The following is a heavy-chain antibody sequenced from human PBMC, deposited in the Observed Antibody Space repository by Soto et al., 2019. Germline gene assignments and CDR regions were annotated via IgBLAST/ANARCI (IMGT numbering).Heavy chain of an antibody. CDR3: ARLDCVSTSCHFDF. CDR2: IYYSGSS. J-gene: IGHJ4*02. Sequence: PSETLSLTCTVSGGSISSYYWSWIRQPPGKGLEWIGYIYYSGSSNHNPSLRSRVTMSVDTAKNRFSLKLSSMTAADTAVYYCARLDCVSTSCHFDFWGPGTLVTVSS. CDR1: GGSISSYY. D-gene: IGHD2-2*01. V-gene: IGHV4-59*01.